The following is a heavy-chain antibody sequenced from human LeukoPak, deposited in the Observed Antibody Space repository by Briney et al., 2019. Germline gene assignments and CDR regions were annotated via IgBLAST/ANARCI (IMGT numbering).Heavy chain of an antibody. J-gene: IGHJ4*02. V-gene: IGHV3-30*02. Sequence: PGGSLRLSCAASGFTFSSYGMHWVRQAPGKGLEWGAFIRYDGSNKYYADSVKGRFTISRDNSKKTLYLQMNSLRAEDTAVYYCARVVSVVVVAATPVDYWGQGTLVTVSS. CDR3: ARVVSVVVVAATPVDY. CDR2: IRYDGSNK. D-gene: IGHD2-15*01. CDR1: GFTFSSYG.